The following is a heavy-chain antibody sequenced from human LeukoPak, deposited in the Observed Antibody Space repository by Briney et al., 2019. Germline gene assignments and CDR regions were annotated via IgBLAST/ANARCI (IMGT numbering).Heavy chain of an antibody. CDR3: ARDPPGCYYDSSGYIDY. D-gene: IGHD3-22*01. J-gene: IGHJ4*02. CDR2: ISAYNGNT. Sequence: ASVKVSCKASGYTFTSYGISWVRQAPGQGLEWMGWISAYNGNTNYAQKLQGRVTMTTDTSTSTAYMELRSLRSDDTAVYYCARDPPGCYYDSSGYIDYWGQGTLVTVSS. CDR1: GYTFTSYG. V-gene: IGHV1-18*01.